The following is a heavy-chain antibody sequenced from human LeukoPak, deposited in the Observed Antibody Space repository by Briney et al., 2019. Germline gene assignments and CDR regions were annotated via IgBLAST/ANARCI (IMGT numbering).Heavy chain of an antibody. CDR2: IGTAGDP. J-gene: IGHJ4*02. Sequence: GGSLRLSCAASGFTFSSYDMHWVRQATGKGLEWVSAIGTAGDPYYPGSVKGRFTISRDNSKNTVFLQMNSLRAEDTAVYYCAKWGDYDVLTGYYVSDYWGQGTLVTVSS. D-gene: IGHD3-9*01. CDR1: GFTFSSYD. V-gene: IGHV3-13*05. CDR3: AKWGDYDVLTGYYVSDY.